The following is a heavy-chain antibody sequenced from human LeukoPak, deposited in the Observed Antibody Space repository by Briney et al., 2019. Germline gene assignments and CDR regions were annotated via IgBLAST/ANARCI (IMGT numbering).Heavy chain of an antibody. CDR1: GGTFSSYA. CDR3: ARVQWDCSSTSCPPYYYYYMDV. D-gene: IGHD2-2*01. V-gene: IGHV1-69*05. J-gene: IGHJ6*03. Sequence: SVKVSCKASGGTFSSYAISWVRQAPGQGLEWMGGIIPIFGTANYARKFQGRVTITTDESTSTAYMELSSLRSEDTAVYYCARVQWDCSSTSCPPYYYYYMDVWGKGTTVTVSS. CDR2: IIPIFGTA.